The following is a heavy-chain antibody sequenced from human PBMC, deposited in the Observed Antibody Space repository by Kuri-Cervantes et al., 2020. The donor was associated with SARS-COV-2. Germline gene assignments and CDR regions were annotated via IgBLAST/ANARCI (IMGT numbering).Heavy chain of an antibody. V-gene: IGHV4-34*01. D-gene: IGHD6-13*01. CDR1: GGSFSGYY. CDR2: INHSGST. J-gene: IGHJ6*02. Sequence: SQTLSLTCAVYGGSFSGYYWSWIRQPPGEGLEWIGEINHSGSTNYNPSLKSRVTISVDTSKNQFSLKLSSVTAADTAVYYCARTPQSIAAASQGLDVWGQGTTVTVSS. CDR3: ARTPQSIAAASQGLDV.